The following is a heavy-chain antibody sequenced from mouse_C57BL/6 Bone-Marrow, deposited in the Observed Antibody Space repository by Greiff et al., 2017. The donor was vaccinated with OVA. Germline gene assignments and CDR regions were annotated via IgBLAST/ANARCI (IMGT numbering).Heavy chain of an antibody. CDR1: GYTFTSYW. V-gene: IGHV1-55*01. D-gene: IGHD1-1*01. CDR2: IYPGSGSP. Sequence: VQLQQPGAELVKPGASVKMSCKASGYTFTSYWITWVKQRPGQGLEWIGDIYPGSGSPNYNEKFKSKATLPVDTSSSTAYMQLSSLTSEDSAVYYCASLYGSSPYFDYWGQGTTLTVSS. J-gene: IGHJ2*01. CDR3: ASLYGSSPYFDY.